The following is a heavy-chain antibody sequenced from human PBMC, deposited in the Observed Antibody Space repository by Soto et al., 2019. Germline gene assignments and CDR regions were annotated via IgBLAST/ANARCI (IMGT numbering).Heavy chain of an antibody. CDR3: AQEVDTINYCYYAVDV. CDR2: VSGSGGST. Sequence: PGGSLRRSLAASGFTFSSYAMSWVRQAPGKGLELVSAVSGSGGSTYYADSVKGRFTISRDNSKNTLYLQMRSLRAEDTAVYYCAQEVDTINYCYYAVDVWGQGTTVTVSS. J-gene: IGHJ6*01. CDR1: GFTFSSYA. V-gene: IGHV3-23*01. D-gene: IGHD5-12*01.